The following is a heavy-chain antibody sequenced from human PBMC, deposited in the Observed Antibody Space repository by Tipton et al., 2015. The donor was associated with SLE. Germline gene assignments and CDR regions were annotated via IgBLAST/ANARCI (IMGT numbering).Heavy chain of an antibody. CDR1: GGSISSSTYY. D-gene: IGHD5-18*01. CDR2: IHYSGTT. J-gene: IGHJ4*02. Sequence: TLSLTCTVSGGSISSSTYYWGWIRQPPGKGLEWLGSIHYSGTTYDNPSLKSRVTISEDTSKNQSSLMLSSVTAADTALYYYAGALDTTMGPFDYWGQGTLVTVSS. CDR3: AGALDTTMGPFDY. V-gene: IGHV4-39*07.